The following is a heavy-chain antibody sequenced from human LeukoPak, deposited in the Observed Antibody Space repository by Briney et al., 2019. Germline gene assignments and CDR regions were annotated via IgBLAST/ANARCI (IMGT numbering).Heavy chain of an antibody. CDR2: IKQDGSEK. CDR1: GFTFSSYW. V-gene: IGHV3-7*01. J-gene: IGHJ3*02. D-gene: IGHD3-22*01. Sequence: GGSLRLSCAVSGFTFSSYWMSRVSQAPGKGLEWVANIKQDGSEKYYVDSVKGRFTISRDNAKNSLYLQMNSLRAEDTAVYYCARDPEDYYDSSDYYDDFDMWGQGTMVTVSS. CDR3: ARDPEDYYDSSDYYDDFDM.